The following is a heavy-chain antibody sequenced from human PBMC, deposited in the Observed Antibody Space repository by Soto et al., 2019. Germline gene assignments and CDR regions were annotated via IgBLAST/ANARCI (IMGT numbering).Heavy chain of an antibody. CDR2: ISAYNGNT. CDR3: AREVWGYSSSWPEDY. V-gene: IGHV1-18*01. J-gene: IGHJ4*02. Sequence: QVPLVQSGAEVKKPGASVKVSCKASGYTFTSYGISWVRQAPGQGLEWMGWISAYNGNTNYAQKLQGRVTMTTDTSTSTAYMELRSMRSDDTAVYYCAREVWGYSSSWPEDYWGQGTLVTVSS. D-gene: IGHD6-13*01. CDR1: GYTFTSYG.